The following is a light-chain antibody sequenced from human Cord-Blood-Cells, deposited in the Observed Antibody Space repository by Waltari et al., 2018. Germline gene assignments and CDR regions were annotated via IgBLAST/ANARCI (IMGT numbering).Light chain of an antibody. J-gene: IGLJ1*01. CDR1: SSAVGGYNY. Sequence: HSALTQPPSASGSPAQSVPISCTGTSSAVGGYNYVSWYQQHPGKAPKLMIYEVSQRPSGAPDRFSGSKSGNTASLTVSGLQAEDEADYCCSSYAGSNNFVFGTGTKVTVL. CDR2: EVS. V-gene: IGLV2-8*01. CDR3: SSYAGSNNFV.